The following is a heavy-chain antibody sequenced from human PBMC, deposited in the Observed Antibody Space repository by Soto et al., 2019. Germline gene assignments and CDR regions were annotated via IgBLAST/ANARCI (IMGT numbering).Heavy chain of an antibody. V-gene: IGHV4-61*01. Sequence: PSETLSLTCTVSGGSVSSGNYYWSWIRQPPGKGPEWLGYIYYSGSTNYNPSLKSRVTISIDTSKNQFSLNLSSVTAADTAVYYCARHSSGRAFDYWGQGTLVTVSS. D-gene: IGHD6-19*01. CDR3: ARHSSGRAFDY. CDR1: GGSVSSGNYY. J-gene: IGHJ4*02. CDR2: IYYSGST.